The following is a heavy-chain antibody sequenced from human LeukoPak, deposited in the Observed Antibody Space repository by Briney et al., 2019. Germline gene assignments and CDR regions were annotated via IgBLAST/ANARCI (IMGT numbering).Heavy chain of an antibody. CDR1: GYIFTSYQ. CDR3: ARDLRWLQFGDAFDI. Sequence: GASVKVSCKASGYIFTSYQMHWVRQAPGQGLEWMGWISAYNGNTNYAQKLQGRVTMTTDTSTSTAYKELRSLRSDDTAVYYCARDLRWLQFGDAFDIWGQGTMVTVSS. D-gene: IGHD5-24*01. CDR2: ISAYNGNT. J-gene: IGHJ3*02. V-gene: IGHV1-18*04.